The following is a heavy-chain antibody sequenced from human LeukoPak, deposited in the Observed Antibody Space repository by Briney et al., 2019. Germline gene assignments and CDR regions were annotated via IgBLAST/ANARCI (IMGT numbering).Heavy chain of an antibody. D-gene: IGHD3-22*01. CDR1: VGTVGSYA. CDR3: ARGEEVVVHIGWGPRGSYDNYMDV. J-gene: IGHJ6*03. Sequence: GASVKVSCKASVGTVGSYAISWVRQAPGQGLEWRGGIIPIFGTANCAQKFQGKVTITADESTSTDHIELSILRSEDTAVYFCARGEEVVVHIGWGPRGSYDNYMDVWGKGTTVTVSS. CDR2: IIPIFGTA. V-gene: IGHV1-69*13.